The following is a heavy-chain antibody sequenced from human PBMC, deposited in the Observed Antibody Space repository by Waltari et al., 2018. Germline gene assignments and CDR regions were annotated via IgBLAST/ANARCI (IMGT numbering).Heavy chain of an antibody. CDR1: GYPFTDYY. CDR3: ATMGGGLDYSPYIDV. J-gene: IGHJ6*03. V-gene: IGHV1-69-2*01. Sequence: EVQLVQSGAEVKKPGATVKISCKASGYPFTDYYMPWVQQAPGRGLEWMGRVDPEDGESVYAERFQDRVTITADTSTATAYMELSGLKSEDTAVYYCATMGGGLDYSPYIDVWGEGTTVTVSS. CDR2: VDPEDGES. D-gene: IGHD3-10*01.